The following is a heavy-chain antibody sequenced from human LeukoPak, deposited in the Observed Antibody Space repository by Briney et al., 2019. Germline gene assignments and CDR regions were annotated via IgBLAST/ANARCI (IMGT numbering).Heavy chain of an antibody. Sequence: PGRSLRLSCAASGFTFSAYGMHWVRQAPGKGLDWVAVIWYDGSGIYYADSVKGRFTISRDNSMDTLYLQMNSLRVEDTGVYWCARQEGGTVSPLDYWGQGTLVTVSS. D-gene: IGHD4-17*01. V-gene: IGHV3-33*01. J-gene: IGHJ4*02. CDR1: GFTFSAYG. CDR2: IWYDGSGI. CDR3: ARQEGGTVSPLDY.